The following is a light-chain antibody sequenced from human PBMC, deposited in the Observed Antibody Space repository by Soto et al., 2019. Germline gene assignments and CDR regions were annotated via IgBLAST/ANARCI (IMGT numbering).Light chain of an antibody. V-gene: IGLV1-40*01. Sequence: QSVLTQPPSVSGAQGQRVTISCTGSSSNIGAGYDVHWYQQLPGTAPKLLIYGNSNRPSGVPDRFSGSKSGTSASLAITGLQAEDEADYYCQSYDSSRYVVFGGGTKVTVL. CDR3: QSYDSSRYVV. CDR2: GNS. CDR1: SSNIGAGYD. J-gene: IGLJ2*01.